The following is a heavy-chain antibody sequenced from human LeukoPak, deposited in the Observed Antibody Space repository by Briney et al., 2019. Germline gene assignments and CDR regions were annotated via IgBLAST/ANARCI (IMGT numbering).Heavy chain of an antibody. V-gene: IGHV3-23*01. Sequence: GGSLRLSCAASGFRFSTYTMNWVRQAPGKGLEWVSAISGSGGSTYYADSVKGRFTISRDNSKNTLYLQMNSLRAEDTAVYYCAKDDGDYHYYYYYGMDVWGQGTTVTVSS. J-gene: IGHJ6*02. D-gene: IGHD4-17*01. CDR1: GFRFSTYT. CDR2: ISGSGGST. CDR3: AKDDGDYHYYYYYGMDV.